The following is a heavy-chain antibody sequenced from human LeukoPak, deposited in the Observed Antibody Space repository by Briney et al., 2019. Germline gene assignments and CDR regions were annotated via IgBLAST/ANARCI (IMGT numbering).Heavy chain of an antibody. CDR1: GGSFSTSY. J-gene: IGHJ5*02. V-gene: IGHV4-34*01. CDR3: ARVDKTMSAFDP. CDR2: INPSGTS. D-gene: IGHD5-18*01. Sequence: SETLSLTCAVYGGSFSTSYWNWIRQPPGKGLEWIGQINPSGTSNYTPSLKSRVTMSVDTSKKQVSLKLSTVTDAYTAVYYCARVDKTMSAFDPWGQGTLVTASS.